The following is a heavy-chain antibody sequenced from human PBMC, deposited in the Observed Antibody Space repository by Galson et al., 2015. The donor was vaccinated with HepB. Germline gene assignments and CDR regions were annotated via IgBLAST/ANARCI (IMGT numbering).Heavy chain of an antibody. J-gene: IGHJ4*02. Sequence: SLRLSCSASGFTLGSYGMHWVRQAPGKGLEWVAFISYDGSNEYYTDSVKGRFTISRDNSKNTLYLQMNSLRAEDTSVYYSEKDHNHVARTGSGPHYSSRGQRSLVTVSS. CDR2: ISYDGSNE. CDR3: EKDHNHVARTGSGPHYSS. D-gene: IGHD5-12*01. CDR1: GFTLGSYG. V-gene: IGHV3-30*18.